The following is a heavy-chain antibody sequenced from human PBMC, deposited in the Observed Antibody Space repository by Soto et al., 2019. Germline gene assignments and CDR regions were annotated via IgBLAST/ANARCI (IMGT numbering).Heavy chain of an antibody. D-gene: IGHD3-22*01. Sequence: GGSLRLSCTASGFTVGDYSVSWFRQAPGKGLEWVGFIRSKAYGGTTEYAASVKGRFTISRDDSKSIAYLQMNSLKTEDTAVYYCTRGWLWNYYYYGMDVWGQGTTVTSP. CDR2: IRSKAYGGTT. CDR3: TRGWLWNYYYYGMDV. CDR1: GFTVGDYS. J-gene: IGHJ6*02. V-gene: IGHV3-49*03.